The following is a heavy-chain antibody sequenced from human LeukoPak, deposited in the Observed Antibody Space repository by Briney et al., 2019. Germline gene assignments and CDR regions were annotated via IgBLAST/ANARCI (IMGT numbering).Heavy chain of an antibody. CDR3: ARSRGFSYGFNFDY. CDR1: GGSINSGSFY. Sequence: SQTLSLTCNVSGGSINSGSFYWSWIRQPAGKGLEWIGRIYSGGHTNYNPSLKSRVTASADTSKNQFSLNLSSVTAADTAVYYCARSRGFSYGFNFDYWGQGTLVTVSS. V-gene: IGHV4-61*02. D-gene: IGHD5-18*01. CDR2: IYSGGHT. J-gene: IGHJ4*02.